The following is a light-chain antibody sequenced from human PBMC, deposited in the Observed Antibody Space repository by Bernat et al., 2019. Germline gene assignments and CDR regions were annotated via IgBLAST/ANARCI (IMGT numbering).Light chain of an antibody. V-gene: IGLV10-54*04. CDR3: SAWDSSLSGHV. CDR1: SNNVGNQG. CDR2: RNN. Sequence: QAGLTQPPSVSKALRQTATLTCTGNSNNVGNQGAACLQQHQGHPPKLLSYRNNNRPSGISERFSASRSGNTASLTITGLQPEDGADYYCSAWDSSLSGHVFGSGTKVTVL. J-gene: IGLJ6*01.